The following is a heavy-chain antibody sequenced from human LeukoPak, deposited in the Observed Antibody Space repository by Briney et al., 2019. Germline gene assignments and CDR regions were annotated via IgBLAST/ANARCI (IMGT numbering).Heavy chain of an antibody. CDR2: IGNTET. CDR3: AKDWIQFNRVFDCFDS. D-gene: IGHD5-18*01. J-gene: IGHJ4*02. Sequence: SGGSLRLSCATSGSPFETKAMSWVRQAPGKGLEWVATIGNTETFYADSVTGRFTISRDNSKNTVNLQMNRLRVEDTAIYYCAKDWIQFNRVFDCFDSWGQGTLVTVSS. V-gene: IGHV3-23*01. CDR1: GSPFETKA.